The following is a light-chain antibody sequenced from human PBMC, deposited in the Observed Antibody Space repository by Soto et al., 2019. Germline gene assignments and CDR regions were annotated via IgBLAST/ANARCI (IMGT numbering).Light chain of an antibody. CDR2: DTT. CDR3: LLSYSHTNWV. V-gene: IGLV7-46*01. CDR1: TGAVTSGHY. Sequence: QSVVTQEPSLTVSPGGTVTLTCGSSTGAVTSGHYPYWFQQKPGQAPRTLIYDTTNKHSWTPARFSGSLLGGKAALTLAGAQTDDEADYYCLLSYSHTNWVFGGGTKVTVL. J-gene: IGLJ3*02.